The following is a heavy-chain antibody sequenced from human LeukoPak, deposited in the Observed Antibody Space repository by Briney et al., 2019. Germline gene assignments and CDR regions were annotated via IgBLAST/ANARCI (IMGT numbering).Heavy chain of an antibody. CDR1: GGSFSGYY. Sequence: SETLSLTCAVYGGSFSGYYWSWIRQPPGKGLEWIGEINHSGSTNYNPSLKSRVTISVDTSKNQFSLKLSSVTAADTAVYYCARTDYYYYGMDVWGQGTTVTVSS. CDR3: ARTDYYYYGMDV. V-gene: IGHV4-34*01. J-gene: IGHJ6*02. CDR2: INHSGST.